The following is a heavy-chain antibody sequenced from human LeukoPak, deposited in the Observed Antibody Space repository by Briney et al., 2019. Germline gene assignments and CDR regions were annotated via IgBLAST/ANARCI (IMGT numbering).Heavy chain of an antibody. D-gene: IGHD5-12*01. Sequence: PGGSLRLSCAASGFTFSSYGMHWVRQAPGKGLEWVAVIWYDGSNKYYADSVKGRFTISRDNSKNTLYLQMNSLRAEDTAVYYCAKHAGYSGYDYGDDFDYWGQGTLVTVSS. CDR3: AKHAGYSGYDYGDDFDY. J-gene: IGHJ4*02. CDR1: GFTFSSYG. V-gene: IGHV3-33*06. CDR2: IWYDGSNK.